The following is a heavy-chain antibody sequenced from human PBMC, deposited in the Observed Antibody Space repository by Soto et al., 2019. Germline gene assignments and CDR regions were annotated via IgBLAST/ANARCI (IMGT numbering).Heavy chain of an antibody. CDR2: MNPNSGNT. V-gene: IGHV1-8*01. CDR1: GYTFTSYD. D-gene: IGHD3-16*01. CDR3: ARMITFGGVMRFDP. J-gene: IGHJ5*02. Sequence: QVQLVQSGAEVKKPGASVKVSCKASGYTFTSYDINWVRQATGQGLEWMGWMNPNSGNTGYAQKFQGRVTMTRNTSICTAYMELSSLRSEDTAVYYCARMITFGGVMRFDPWGQGTLVTVSS.